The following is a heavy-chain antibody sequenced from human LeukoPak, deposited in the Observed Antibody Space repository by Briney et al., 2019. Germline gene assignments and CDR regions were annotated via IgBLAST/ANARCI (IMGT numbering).Heavy chain of an antibody. Sequence: GGSLGLSCAASGLTFSSYSMNWVRQAPGTGLEWVSYISSSGSTIYYAASVKGRFTISRDNARNSLYLQMNSLRAEDTAVYYCARDTPGTYYQFDYWGQGILVTVSS. CDR3: ARDTPGTYYQFDY. CDR1: GLTFSSYS. J-gene: IGHJ4*02. V-gene: IGHV3-48*01. CDR2: ISSSGSTI. D-gene: IGHD1-26*01.